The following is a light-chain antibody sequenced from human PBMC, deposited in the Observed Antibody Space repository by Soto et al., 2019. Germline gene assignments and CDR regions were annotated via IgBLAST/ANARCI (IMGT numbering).Light chain of an antibody. CDR3: QQYGGSVPWT. J-gene: IGKJ1*01. CDR1: QSVSSNY. Sequence: EAVLTQSPGTLSMSPAQCPTLSWRARQSVSSNYKAWYQKKPGRPPRLLIYGGATRATAIPDRCSGSRAGTDFTLTITRLEPEDFAVYYCQQYGGSVPWTFGQGTKVDIK. V-gene: IGKV3-20*01. CDR2: GGA.